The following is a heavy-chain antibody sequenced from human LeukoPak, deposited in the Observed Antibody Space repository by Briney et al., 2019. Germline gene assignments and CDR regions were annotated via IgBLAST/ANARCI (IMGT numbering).Heavy chain of an antibody. D-gene: IGHD3-3*01. Sequence: GGSLRLSCAASGFIFSSYWMHWVRHAPGKGLVWVSHINSDGSSTSYADSVKGRFTISRDNAKNTLYLQMNSLRAEDTAVYYCARDRVHYDFWSGYYTWGQGTLVTVSS. CDR2: INSDGSST. V-gene: IGHV3-74*01. CDR3: ARDRVHYDFWSGYYT. J-gene: IGHJ4*02. CDR1: GFIFSSYW.